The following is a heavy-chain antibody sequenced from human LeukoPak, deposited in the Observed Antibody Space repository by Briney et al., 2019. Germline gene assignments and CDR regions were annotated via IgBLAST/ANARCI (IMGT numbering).Heavy chain of an antibody. V-gene: IGHV3-48*03. CDR2: ISSSGSTI. CDR3: ARDLGAHYSSTY. CDR1: GFTFSSYE. J-gene: IGHJ4*02. D-gene: IGHD6-19*01. Sequence: TGGSLRLSCAASGFTFSSYEMNWVRQAPGKGLEWVSYISSSGSTIYYADSVKGRFTISRDNAKNSLYLQMNSLGAEDTAVYYCARDLGAHYSSTYWGQGTLVTVSS.